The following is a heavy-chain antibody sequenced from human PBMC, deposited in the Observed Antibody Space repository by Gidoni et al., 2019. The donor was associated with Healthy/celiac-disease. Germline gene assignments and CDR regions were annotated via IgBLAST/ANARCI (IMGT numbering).Heavy chain of an antibody. CDR3: ARLGHSGDAFDI. D-gene: IGHD1-26*01. CDR2: IYYSGST. CDR1: GGSISSSSYY. J-gene: IGHJ3*02. Sequence: QLQLQESGPGLVKPSETLSLTCTVSGGSISSSSYYWGWIRQPPGKGLAWIGSIYYSGSTYSTPSLKSRVTISVDTSKNQFSLKLSSVTAADTAVYYCARLGHSGDAFDIWGQGTMVTVSS. V-gene: IGHV4-39*01.